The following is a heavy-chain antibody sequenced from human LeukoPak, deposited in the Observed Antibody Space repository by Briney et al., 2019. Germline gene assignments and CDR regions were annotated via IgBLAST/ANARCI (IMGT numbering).Heavy chain of an antibody. CDR1: GYTFTSYG. CDR3: ERDGNSCPDF. Sequence: ASVKVSCKASGYTFTSYGISWVRQAPGQGLEWMGWISGNNGNANYAQNLQDRVTTTTDTSATTAYMELRSLRSDDTAVYYCERDGNSCPDFWGQGTLVTVSS. V-gene: IGHV1-18*01. CDR2: ISGNNGNA. D-gene: IGHD6-13*01. J-gene: IGHJ4*02.